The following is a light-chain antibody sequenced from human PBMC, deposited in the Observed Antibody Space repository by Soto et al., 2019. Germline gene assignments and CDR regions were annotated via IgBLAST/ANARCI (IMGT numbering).Light chain of an antibody. Sequence: EIVLPQSRVTLSVSPEERATLSCMAIRSVSSSYLALYQQKRGQAPRLLIYGAARRTTGIPDRFSGSGSGKDFTLTISRLEPEDFAVYYCQQYGSSPGTVGQGTKVDIK. CDR1: RSVSSSY. CDR3: QQYGSSPGT. CDR2: GAA. J-gene: IGKJ1*01. V-gene: IGKV3-20*01.